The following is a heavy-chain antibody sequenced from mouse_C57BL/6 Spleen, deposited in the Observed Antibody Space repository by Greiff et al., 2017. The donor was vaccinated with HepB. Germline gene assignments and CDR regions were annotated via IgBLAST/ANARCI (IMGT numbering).Heavy chain of an antibody. D-gene: IGHD2-5*01. CDR3: ARHVSNPFDY. V-gene: IGHV5-6*01. Sequence: EVQGVESGGDLVKPGGSLKLSCAASGFTFSSYGMSWVRQTPDKRLEWVATISSGGSYTYYPDSVKGRFTSSRDNAKNTLYLQMSSLKSEDTAMYYCARHVSNPFDYWGQGTTLTVSS. J-gene: IGHJ2*01. CDR2: ISSGGSYT. CDR1: GFTFSSYG.